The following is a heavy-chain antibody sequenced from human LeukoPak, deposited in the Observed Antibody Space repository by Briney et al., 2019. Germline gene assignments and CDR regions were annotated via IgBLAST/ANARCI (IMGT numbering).Heavy chain of an antibody. V-gene: IGHV1-69*13. D-gene: IGHD3-3*01. Sequence: ASVKVSCKASGGTFSSYAISWVRQAPGQGLEWMGGIIPVFGTANYAQKFQGRVTITADESTSTAYMELSSLRSEDTAVYYCARDLTRRGGYWGQGTLVSVSS. J-gene: IGHJ4*02. CDR3: ARDLTRRGGY. CDR1: GGTFSSYA. CDR2: IIPVFGTA.